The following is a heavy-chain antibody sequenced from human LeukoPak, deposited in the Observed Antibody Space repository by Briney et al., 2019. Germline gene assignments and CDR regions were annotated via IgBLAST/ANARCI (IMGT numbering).Heavy chain of an antibody. CDR1: GFTFGDYA. J-gene: IGHJ6*02. CDR3: AKVPEGPGFSKDYYGMDV. Sequence: GGSLRLSCTASGFTFGDYAMSWFRQAPGKGLEWVGFIRSKAYGGTTEYAASVKGRFTISRDNAKNFLFLQMNSLRAEDTALYYCAKVPEGPGFSKDYYGMDVWGQGTAVTVSS. V-gene: IGHV3-49*03. D-gene: IGHD2-2*01. CDR2: IRSKAYGGTT.